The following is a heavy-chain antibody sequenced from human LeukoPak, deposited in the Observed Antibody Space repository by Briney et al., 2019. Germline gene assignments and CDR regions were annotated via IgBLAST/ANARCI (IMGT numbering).Heavy chain of an antibody. Sequence: PGGSLRLSCAASGFTFSSYTMKWVRQAPGKGLEWVSSISSSSSYIYYADSVKGRFTISRDNAKNSLYLQMNSLRAEDTAVYYCARAHLRFGELYEVQHWGQGTLVTVSS. J-gene: IGHJ1*01. CDR2: ISSSSSYI. CDR1: GFTFSSYT. D-gene: IGHD3-10*01. V-gene: IGHV3-21*01. CDR3: ARAHLRFGELYEVQH.